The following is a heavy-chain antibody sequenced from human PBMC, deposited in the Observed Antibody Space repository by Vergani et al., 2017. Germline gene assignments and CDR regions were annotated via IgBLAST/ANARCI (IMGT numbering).Heavy chain of an antibody. V-gene: IGHV3-30*18. CDR1: GFSFSSSS. CDR3: AKAGSVTSGSLQYNFYMDV. D-gene: IGHD3-10*01. Sequence: VQLVESGGGLVKPGGSLRLSCAASGFSFSSSSMNWVRQAPGKGLEWVAVISNDGSKKYYADSVKGRFTISRDNSKNTLDLQMNSLRTQDTAVYYCAKAGSVTSGSLQYNFYMDVWGKGTTVTVS. CDR2: ISNDGSKK. J-gene: IGHJ6*03.